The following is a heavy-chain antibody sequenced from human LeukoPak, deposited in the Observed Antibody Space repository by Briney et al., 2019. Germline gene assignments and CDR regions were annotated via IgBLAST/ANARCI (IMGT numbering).Heavy chain of an antibody. D-gene: IGHD6-13*01. CDR1: GFTFSSYS. CDR2: ISSSSSYI. J-gene: IGHJ4*02. V-gene: IGHV3-21*01. Sequence: PGGSLRLSCAASGFTFSSYSMNWVRQAPGKGLEWVSSISSSSSYIYYADSVKGRFTISRDNAKNSLYLQMNSLRAEDTAVYYCARGIAAAGNYYFDYWGQGTLVTVSS. CDR3: ARGIAAAGNYYFDY.